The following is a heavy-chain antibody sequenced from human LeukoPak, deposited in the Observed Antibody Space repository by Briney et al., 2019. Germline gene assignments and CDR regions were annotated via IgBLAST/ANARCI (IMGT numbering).Heavy chain of an antibody. V-gene: IGHV3-30*04. Sequence: PGRSLRLSCAASGFTFSSYAMHWVRQAPGKGLEWVAVISYDGSNKYYADSVKGRFTISRDNSKNTLYLQMNSLRAEDTAVYYCAKGAYVLLWFGSDAFDIWGQGTMVTVSS. CDR2: ISYDGSNK. CDR1: GFTFSSYA. J-gene: IGHJ3*02. D-gene: IGHD3-10*01. CDR3: AKGAYVLLWFGSDAFDI.